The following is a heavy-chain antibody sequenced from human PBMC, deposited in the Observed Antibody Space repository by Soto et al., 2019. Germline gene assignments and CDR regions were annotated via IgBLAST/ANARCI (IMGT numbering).Heavy chain of an antibody. CDR1: GFTFSSYA. V-gene: IGHV3-23*01. J-gene: IGHJ4*02. Sequence: SLRLSCAASGFTFSSYAMIWIRQVPGKGLEWVSGLYGSGGGIHYADSVKGRFTISRDNSAYSAYLQMNDLRVEDSAVYYCAKDAVSLDGVWLAHDWGQGTVVTVSS. CDR2: LYGSGGGI. D-gene: IGHD5-12*01. CDR3: AKDAVSLDGVWLAHD.